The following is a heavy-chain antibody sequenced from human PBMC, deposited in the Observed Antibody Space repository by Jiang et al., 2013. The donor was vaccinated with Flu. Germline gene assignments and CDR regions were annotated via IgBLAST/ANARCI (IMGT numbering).Heavy chain of an antibody. J-gene: IGHJ6*02. V-gene: IGHV2-70*01. CDR3: ARMGYSSPLDV. CDR1: GFSLTTSGMC. Sequence: TLTCTFSGFSLTTSGMCVSWIRQPPGKALEWLAFIDWDDDKYYSTSLKTRLTISKDTSKNQVVLTMTNMDPVDTATYYCARMGYSSPLDVWGQGTTVTVSS. D-gene: IGHD6-13*01. CDR2: IDWDDDK.